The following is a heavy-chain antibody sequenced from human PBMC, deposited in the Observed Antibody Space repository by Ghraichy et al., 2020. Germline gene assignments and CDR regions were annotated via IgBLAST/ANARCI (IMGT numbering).Heavy chain of an antibody. V-gene: IGHV4-39*01. D-gene: IGHD3-3*01. CDR3: ARHGAELRFLEWFPHYYYYYMDV. CDR1: GGSISSSSYY. CDR2: IYYSGST. J-gene: IGHJ6*03. Sequence: SETLSLTCTVSGGSISSSSYYWGWIRQPPGKGLEWIGSIYYSGSTYYNPSLKSRVTISVDTSKNQFSLKLSSVTAADTAVYYCARHGAELRFLEWFPHYYYYYMDVWGKGTTVTVSS.